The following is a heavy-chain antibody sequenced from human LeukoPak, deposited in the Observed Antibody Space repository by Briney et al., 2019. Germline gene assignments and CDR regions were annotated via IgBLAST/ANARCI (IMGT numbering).Heavy chain of an antibody. CDR1: GFTFSSYW. V-gene: IGHV3-74*01. Sequence: GGSLRLSYAASGFTFSSYWMHWVRQAPGKGLVLVSRIKSDESSTTYADSVKGRFTISRDNAKNTLYLQMNSLRAEDTAVYYCAREAAAYCSGGSCYPRYWGQGTLVTVSS. CDR2: IKSDESST. D-gene: IGHD2-15*01. J-gene: IGHJ4*02. CDR3: AREAAAYCSGGSCYPRY.